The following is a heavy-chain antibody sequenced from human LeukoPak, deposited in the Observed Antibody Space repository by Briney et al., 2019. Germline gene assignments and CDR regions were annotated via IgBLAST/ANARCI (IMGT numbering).Heavy chain of an antibody. CDR1: GFSFSSYH. CDR3: ARWRWQQSEFDL. V-gene: IGHV3-7*01. J-gene: IGHJ4*02. Sequence: PGGSLRLSCVASGFSFSSYHMSWVRQAPGKGLGCVAHIFPDGHQESCDASVRGRFTVSGDNAKNSVFLQMNSLRVEDTAIYYCARWRWQQSEFDLWGQGALVTVSS. D-gene: IGHD5-24*01. CDR2: IFPDGHQE.